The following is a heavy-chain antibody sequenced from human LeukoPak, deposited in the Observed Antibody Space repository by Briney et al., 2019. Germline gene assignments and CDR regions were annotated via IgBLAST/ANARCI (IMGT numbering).Heavy chain of an antibody. CDR3: ARGLPGCSSTSCYLYYYYYMDV. CDR2: INHSVST. Sequence: SETLSLTCAVYGGSFSGYYWSWIRQPPGKGLEWIGEINHSVSTNYNPSFKSRVTISVDTSKNQFSLKLSSVTAADTAVYYCARGLPGCSSTSCYLYYYYYMDVWGKGTTVTVSS. D-gene: IGHD2-2*01. J-gene: IGHJ6*03. CDR1: GGSFSGYY. V-gene: IGHV4-34*01.